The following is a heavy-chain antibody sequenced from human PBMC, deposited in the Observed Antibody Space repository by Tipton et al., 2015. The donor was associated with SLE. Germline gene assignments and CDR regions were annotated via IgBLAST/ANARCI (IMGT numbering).Heavy chain of an antibody. CDR1: GASVSSTSHY. J-gene: IGHJ6*02. CDR3: ARAAFRYYYAMDT. CDR2: IYYSGST. V-gene: IGHV4-61*01. Sequence: TLSLTCTVSGASVSSTSHYWTWIRQPPGKGLEWIGYIYYSGSTNYNPSLKSRVTISKDTSKNQFSLELSSVTAADTAVYYCARAAFRYYYAMDTWGQGSTVTVSS.